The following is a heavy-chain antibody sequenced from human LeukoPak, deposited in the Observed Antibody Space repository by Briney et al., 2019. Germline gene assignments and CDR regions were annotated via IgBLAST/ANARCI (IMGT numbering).Heavy chain of an antibody. J-gene: IGHJ5*02. V-gene: IGHV4-59*08. Sequence: SETLSLTCTVSGGSINNYYWSWIRQPPGKGLEWIGYIYYSGSTNYNPSLKSRVTISVDTSKNQFSLKLSSVTAADTAVYYCARRVIGESRWFDPWGQGTLVTVSS. CDR2: IYYSGST. CDR1: GGSINNYY. CDR3: ARRVIGESRWFDP.